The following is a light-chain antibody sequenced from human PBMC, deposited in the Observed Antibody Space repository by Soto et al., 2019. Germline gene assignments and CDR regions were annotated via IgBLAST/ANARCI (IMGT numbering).Light chain of an antibody. CDR3: SSYAGINNLV. J-gene: IGLJ3*02. CDR1: SSDVGGYNS. Sequence: SALTQPPSASGSPGQSVTISCTGTSSDVGGYNSVSWYQQHPGKAPKLMTYEVNKRPSGVPDRFSGSKSGNTASLTVSGLQADDEADYYCSSYAGINNLVFGGGTKVTVL. V-gene: IGLV2-8*01. CDR2: EVN.